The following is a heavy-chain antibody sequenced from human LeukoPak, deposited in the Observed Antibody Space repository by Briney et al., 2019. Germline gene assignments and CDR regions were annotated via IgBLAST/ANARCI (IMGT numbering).Heavy chain of an antibody. CDR3: AKGHTLYYDILTGYPFDY. D-gene: IGHD3-9*01. CDR2: TSYDGSNK. Sequence: PGRSLRLSCGASGFTFSSYGMHWARQAPGKGLEWVAVTSYDGSNKYYADSVKGRFTISRDNSKNTLYLQMNSLTAEDTAVYYCAKGHTLYYDILTGYPFDYWGQGTLVTVSS. CDR1: GFTFSSYG. J-gene: IGHJ4*02. V-gene: IGHV3-30*18.